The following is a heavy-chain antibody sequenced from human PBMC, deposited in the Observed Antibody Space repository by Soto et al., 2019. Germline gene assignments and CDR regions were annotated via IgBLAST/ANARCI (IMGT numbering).Heavy chain of an antibody. CDR1: GSRFSNYV. CDR3: ARGGRGKKAGYNGLVSLGY. V-gene: IGHV1-69*06. CDR2: IIPIFNST. Sequence: EASVKVSCKVSGSRFSNYVISWVRQAPGHGLEWLGRIIPIFNSTKYAQSFQGRVTITADKSTSTASLELSSLRSDDTAVYYCARGGRGKKAGYNGLVSLGYWGQGTLVTVSS. J-gene: IGHJ4*02. D-gene: IGHD2-2*02.